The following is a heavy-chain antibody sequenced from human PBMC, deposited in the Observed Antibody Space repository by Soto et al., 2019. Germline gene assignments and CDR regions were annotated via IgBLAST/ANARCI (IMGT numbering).Heavy chain of an antibody. CDR3: AKGCRGSGWYLFDP. Sequence: GGSLRLSCAASGFTFSSYGMHWVRQAPGKGLEWVAVISYDGSNKYYADSVKGRFTISRDNSKNTLYLQMNSLRAEDTAVYYCAKGCRGSGWYLFDPWGQGTLVTVSS. J-gene: IGHJ5*02. CDR1: GFTFSSYG. CDR2: ISYDGSNK. D-gene: IGHD6-19*01. V-gene: IGHV3-30*18.